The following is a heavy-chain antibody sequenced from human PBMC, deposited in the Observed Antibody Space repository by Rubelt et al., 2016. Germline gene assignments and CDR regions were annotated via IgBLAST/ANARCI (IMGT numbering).Heavy chain of an antibody. D-gene: IGHD6-13*01. J-gene: IGHJ4*02. Sequence: QVQLQESGPGLVKPSETLSLSCTVSGGSISGYYWSWIRQPPGKGLEWIGYIYYSGSTNYNPSLKSRVTISVDTAKNQFSWGRCSVTAADTAMYFCAIYSSSLGASLKWGQGTLVTVSS. CDR1: GGSISGYY. V-gene: IGHV4-59*08. CDR3: AIYSSSLGASLK. CDR2: IYYSGST.